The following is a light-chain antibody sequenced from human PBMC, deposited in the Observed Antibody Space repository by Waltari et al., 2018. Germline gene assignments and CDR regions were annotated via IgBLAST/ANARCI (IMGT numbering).Light chain of an antibody. CDR1: LSLLHSNGYNY. V-gene: IGKV2-28*01. J-gene: IGKJ1*01. CDR2: LGS. CDR3: MQSLRALWT. Sequence: DIVVTQSPLSLPVTPGEPASISCRSSLSLLHSNGYNYLDWYLQKPGQSPQLLIYLGSNRASGVPDRFSGSGSGTDFTLKISRVEAEDVGVYYCMQSLRALWTFGQGTKVEIK.